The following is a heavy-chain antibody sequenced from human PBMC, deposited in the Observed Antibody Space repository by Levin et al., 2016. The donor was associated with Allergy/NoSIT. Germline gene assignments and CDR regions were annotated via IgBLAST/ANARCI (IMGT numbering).Heavy chain of an antibody. CDR2: ISGSGGST. D-gene: IGHD2-15*01. V-gene: IGHV3-23*01. J-gene: IGHJ4*02. CDR3: ARHPEYCSGGSCYYYFDY. Sequence: WIRQAPGKGLEWVSAISGSGGSTYYADSVKGRFTISRDNSINTLYLQMNSLRAEDTAMYFCARHPEYCSGGSCYYYFDYWGQGTLVTVSS.